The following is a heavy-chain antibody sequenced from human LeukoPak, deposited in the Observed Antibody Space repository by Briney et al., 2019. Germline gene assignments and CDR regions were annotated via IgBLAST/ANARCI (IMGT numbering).Heavy chain of an antibody. J-gene: IGHJ4*02. V-gene: IGHV3-23*01. CDR1: GFTFSSYA. Sequence: GGSLRLSCAASGFTFSSYAMTWVRQAPGKGLEWVAAISGGGGSTYYADSVKGRFTIPRDNSRNTLYLQVNSLRAEDTAVYYCARRVVYYFDYWGQGTLVTVSS. D-gene: IGHD2-15*01. CDR3: ARRVVYYFDY. CDR2: ISGGGGST.